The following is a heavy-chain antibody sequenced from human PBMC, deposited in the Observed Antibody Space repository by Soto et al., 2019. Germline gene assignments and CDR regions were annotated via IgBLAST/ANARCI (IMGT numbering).Heavy chain of an antibody. Sequence: SETLSLTCTVSGDSLSSRTYYWGWIRQPPGKGLEWIGTMYYRGNTYYTPSLKSRVTMSVDTSNNQFSLKLTSVTAADTAVYYCARTPPTGSYFRYWGHGTLVTVSS. J-gene: IGHJ4*01. CDR2: MYYRGNT. V-gene: IGHV4-39*01. CDR3: ARTPPTGSYFRY. D-gene: IGHD1-26*01. CDR1: GDSLSSRTYY.